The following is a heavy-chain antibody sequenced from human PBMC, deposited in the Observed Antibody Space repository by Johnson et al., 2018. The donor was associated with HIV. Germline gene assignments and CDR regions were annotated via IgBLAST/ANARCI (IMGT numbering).Heavy chain of an antibody. CDR1: GFTFSSYA. CDR2: IKQDGSEK. CDR3: AATYYYDSSGSLYPFDI. Sequence: VQLVESGEGVVQPGRSLRLSCAASGFTFSSYAMHWVRQAPGKGLEWVANIKQDGSEKYYVDSVKGRFTISRDNAKNSLYLQMNSLRAEDTAVYYCAATYYYDSSGSLYPFDIWGQGTMVTVSS. V-gene: IGHV3-7*01. D-gene: IGHD3-22*01. J-gene: IGHJ3*02.